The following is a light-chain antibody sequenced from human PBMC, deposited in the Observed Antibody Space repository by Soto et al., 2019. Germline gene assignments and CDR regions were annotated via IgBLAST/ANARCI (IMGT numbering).Light chain of an antibody. J-gene: IGKJ1*01. V-gene: IGKV3-20*01. CDR1: QTVGTAY. CDR2: GAS. CDR3: HQYGDSPWT. Sequence: ENVLTQSPAILSLSPGERATLSCRAGQTVGTAYVAWYQQKPGQAPRLLNYGASNRAAGIQDRFSGTGSGTDFTLTISSLEPADFAVYHCHQYGDSPWTFGKGTKVDIK.